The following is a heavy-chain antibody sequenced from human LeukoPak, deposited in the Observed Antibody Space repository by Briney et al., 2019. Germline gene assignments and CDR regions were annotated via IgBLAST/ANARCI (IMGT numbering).Heavy chain of an antibody. CDR2: INHSGST. CDR1: GGSVSSASYY. V-gene: IGHV4-34*01. Sequence: KPSETLSLTCAVSGGSVSSASYYWSWIRQPPGKGLEWIGEINHSGSTNYNPSLKSRVTISVDTSKNQFSLKLSSVTAADTAVYYCARGVNFRPNLFGVVIIPVSGFDYWGQGTLVTVSS. J-gene: IGHJ4*02. CDR3: ARGVNFRPNLFGVVIIPVSGFDY. D-gene: IGHD3-3*01.